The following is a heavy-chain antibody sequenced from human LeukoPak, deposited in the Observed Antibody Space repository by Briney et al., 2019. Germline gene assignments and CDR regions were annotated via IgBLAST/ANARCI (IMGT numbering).Heavy chain of an antibody. J-gene: IGHJ3*02. CDR1: GGSFSIYY. CDR3: ARQGPYYYDSSGYRFDAFDI. CDR2: IDTSGST. D-gene: IGHD3-22*01. Sequence: KPSETLSLTCSVSGGSFSIYYWSWIRQPAGKGLEWIGRIDTSGSTNYNPSLRSRVTISVDTSKNQFSLKLSSVTAADTAVYYCARQGPYYYDSSGYRFDAFDIWGQGTMVTVSS. V-gene: IGHV4-4*07.